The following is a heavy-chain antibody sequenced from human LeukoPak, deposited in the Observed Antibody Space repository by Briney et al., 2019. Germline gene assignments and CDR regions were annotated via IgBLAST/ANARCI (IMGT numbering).Heavy chain of an antibody. CDR2: VIPIFGTT. CDR3: ARGLQGMATIVDAFDI. V-gene: IGHV1-69*01. J-gene: IGHJ3*02. D-gene: IGHD5-24*01. Sequence: ASGQGLEWMGGVIPIFGTTKYAQKFQGRVTITADEPKTTAYVELSSLTYEDTALYYCARGLQGMATIVDAFDIWGQGTKVTVSS.